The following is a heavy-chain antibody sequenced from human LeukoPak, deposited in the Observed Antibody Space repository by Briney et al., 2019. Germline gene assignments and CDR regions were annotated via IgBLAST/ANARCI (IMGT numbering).Heavy chain of an antibody. D-gene: IGHD3-9*01. CDR2: INHSGST. Sequence: SETLSLTCAVYGGSFSGYYWSWIRQPPGKGLEWIGEINHSGSTNYNPSPKSRVTISVDTSKNQFSLKLSSVTAADTAVYYCARDVDGDILTGYYKGRSFDYWGQGTLVTVSS. CDR1: GGSFSGYY. J-gene: IGHJ4*02. V-gene: IGHV4-34*01. CDR3: ARDVDGDILTGYYKGRSFDY.